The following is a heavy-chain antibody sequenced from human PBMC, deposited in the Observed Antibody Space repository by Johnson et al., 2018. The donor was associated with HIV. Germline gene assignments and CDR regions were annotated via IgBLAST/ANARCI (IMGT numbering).Heavy chain of an antibody. CDR3: ATVWRNEGRHSFDV. V-gene: IGHV3-11*04. D-gene: IGHD1-1*01. Sequence: QVQLVESGGGLVKPGGSLRLSCATSGFTFSDYYINWIRQAPGKGREWVSSIRGGSSIIYYADAVKGRFTISRNNAKNSLYLQMNSLSAEDTAVYFCATVWRNEGRHSFDVWGQGTMVTVSS. CDR1: GFTFSDYY. J-gene: IGHJ3*01. CDR2: IRGGSSII.